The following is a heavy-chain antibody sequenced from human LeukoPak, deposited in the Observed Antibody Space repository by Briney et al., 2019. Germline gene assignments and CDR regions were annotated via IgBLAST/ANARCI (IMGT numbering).Heavy chain of an antibody. V-gene: IGHV3-48*03. CDR3: ARDYYGSGKEIDY. J-gene: IGHJ4*02. CDR1: GFTFSRFE. Sequence: GGSLRLSCAASGFTFSRFEMNWVRQAPGKGLEWVSYIAGSGSPIYYADSVKGRFTISRDNAKNSLYLQMNSLRAEDTAVYYCARDYYGSGKEIDYWGQGTLVTVSS. D-gene: IGHD3-10*01. CDR2: IAGSGSPI.